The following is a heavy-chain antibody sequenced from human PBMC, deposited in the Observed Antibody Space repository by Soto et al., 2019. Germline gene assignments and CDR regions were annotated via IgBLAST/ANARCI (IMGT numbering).Heavy chain of an antibody. D-gene: IGHD6-19*01. Sequence: PSETLSLTCTVSGGSISSSSYYWGWIRQPPGKGLEWIGSIFYSGSTYYHPSLHSRVTISVDTSKNQFSLKLSSVTAADTAVYYCAIRIAVADITYNWFDPWGQGTLVTVS. CDR2: IFYSGST. CDR3: AIRIAVADITYNWFDP. CDR1: GGSISSSSYY. V-gene: IGHV4-39*01. J-gene: IGHJ5*02.